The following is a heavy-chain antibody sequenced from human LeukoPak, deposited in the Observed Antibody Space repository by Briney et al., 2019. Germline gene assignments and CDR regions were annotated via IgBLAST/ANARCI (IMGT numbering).Heavy chain of an antibody. J-gene: IGHJ4*02. CDR1: GFTFNTYG. CDR3: ARARVVTKWIDY. V-gene: IGHV3-33*01. CDR2: IWSDGSIK. Sequence: PGRSLRLSCAASGFTFNTYGMHWVRQAPGKGLEWVAVIWSDGSIKYYADSVKGRFTISRDNSKNTLYLQMNSLRAEDTAVYYCARARVVTKWIDYWGQGTLVTVSS. D-gene: IGHD2-21*02.